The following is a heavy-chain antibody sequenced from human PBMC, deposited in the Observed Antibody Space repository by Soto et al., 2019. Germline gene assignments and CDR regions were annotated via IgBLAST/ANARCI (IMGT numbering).Heavy chain of an antibody. Sequence: EVQLVESGGGLVQPGRSLRLSCAASGFSFDEYAMHWVRQGPGKGLEWVSGISWNSGTMGYGDSVKGRFTISRDNAKNSPYLQMNSLRAEDTALYYCAKGFCSSTRCLTYSYMDVWGKGTTVTVSS. J-gene: IGHJ6*03. CDR2: ISWNSGTM. D-gene: IGHD2-2*01. V-gene: IGHV3-9*01. CDR1: GFSFDEYA. CDR3: AKGFCSSTRCLTYSYMDV.